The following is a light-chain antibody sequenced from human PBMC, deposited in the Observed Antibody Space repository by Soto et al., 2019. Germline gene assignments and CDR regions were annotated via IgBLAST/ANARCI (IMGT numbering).Light chain of an antibody. J-gene: IGKJ4*01. Sequence: EIVMTQSPATLSVSPGERATLSCRASQAINNNLACYQQKPVQAPRLLMFRTSTRATGVPARFSGSGSGTAFNPTTSSLQSADFVVYYCQQYNNWPPATFGGGTKVDIK. CDR1: QAINNN. V-gene: IGKV3-15*01. CDR2: RTS. CDR3: QQYNNWPPAT.